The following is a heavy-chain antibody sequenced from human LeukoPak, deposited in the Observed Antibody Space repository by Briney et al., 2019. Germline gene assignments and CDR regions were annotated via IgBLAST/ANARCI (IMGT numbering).Heavy chain of an antibody. CDR1: GGSISTYY. CDR2: IYYSGNT. CDR3: ARHYAAAGAFDI. D-gene: IGHD6-13*01. J-gene: IGHJ3*02. V-gene: IGHV4-59*08. Sequence: SETLSLTCTVSGGSISTYYWSWLRQPPGKGLEWIGYIYYSGNTNYNPSLKSRVTTSVDTSKNQFSLKLSSVTAADTAVYYCARHYAAAGAFDIWGQGTMVTVSS.